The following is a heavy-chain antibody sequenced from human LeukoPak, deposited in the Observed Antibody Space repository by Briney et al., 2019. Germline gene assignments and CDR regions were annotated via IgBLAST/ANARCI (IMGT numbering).Heavy chain of an antibody. J-gene: IGHJ4*02. CDR3: ARRLRVRYFDWLLSPLDY. CDR2: INHSGST. CDR1: GGSFSGYY. D-gene: IGHD3-9*01. Sequence: SETLSLTCAVYGGSFSGYYWSWIRQPPGKGLEWIGEINHSGSTNYNPSLKSRVTISVDTSKNQFSLKLSSVTAADTAVYYCARRLRVRYFDWLLSPLDYWGQGTLVTVSS. V-gene: IGHV4-34*01.